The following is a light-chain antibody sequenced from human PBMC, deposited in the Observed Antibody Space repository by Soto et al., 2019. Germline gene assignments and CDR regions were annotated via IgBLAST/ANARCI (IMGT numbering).Light chain of an antibody. J-gene: IGKJ2*01. V-gene: IGKV1-33*01. CDR1: QYIRNY. CDR2: DAS. Sequence: DIKRTQSPPSLSASVGDRVTITCQASQYIRNYLNWYQQKPGKAPKLLVYDASNLETGVPTRFSGGGSGTDFTFTISNLQPEDIATYWCQHYDNLLFTFGQGTKLEIK. CDR3: QHYDNLLFT.